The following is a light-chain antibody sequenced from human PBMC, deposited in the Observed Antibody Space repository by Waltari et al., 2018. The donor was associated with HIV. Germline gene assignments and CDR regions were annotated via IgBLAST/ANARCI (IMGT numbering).Light chain of an antibody. CDR1: QSVLYSSDNKNY. CDR3: QQYYSIPPT. J-gene: IGKJ1*01. Sequence: DIVMTQSPDSLAVSLGERATINCKSSQSVLYSSDNKNYLAWYQQKPGQPPKLRIYWASTRESGVPDRFSGSGSGTDFTLTISILQAEDVAVYHCQQYYSIPPTFGQGTKVEIK. CDR2: WAS. V-gene: IGKV4-1*01.